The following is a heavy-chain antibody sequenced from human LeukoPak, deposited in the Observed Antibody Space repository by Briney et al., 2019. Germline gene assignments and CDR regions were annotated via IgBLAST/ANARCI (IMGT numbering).Heavy chain of an antibody. Sequence: GGSLTLYCAAAGFTFIDAWMAWVRQAPGKGLEWVGRIKAKAHGGTIEYAAPVKGRFTISRDDSKNTLYLQMNSLKTEDTAVYYCTTDGVGVEGATYDNWGQGTLVSVSS. J-gene: IGHJ4*02. CDR3: TTDGVGVEGATYDN. V-gene: IGHV3-15*01. CDR2: IKAKAHGGTI. CDR1: GFTFIDAW. D-gene: IGHD1-26*01.